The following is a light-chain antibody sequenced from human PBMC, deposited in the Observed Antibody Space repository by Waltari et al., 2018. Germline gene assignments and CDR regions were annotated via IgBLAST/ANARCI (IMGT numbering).Light chain of an antibody. J-gene: IGKJ1*01. CDR1: QSIRKY. V-gene: IGKV3-20*01. Sequence: EIVLTQSPGTLSLSPGERATPSCRASQSIRKYLAWYQQKPGQAPRLLIYHASSRAAGIPDRFSGSGYGTDFSLTISRLEPEDFAVYYCQHYESLPVTFGQGTKVEIK. CDR2: HAS. CDR3: QHYESLPVT.